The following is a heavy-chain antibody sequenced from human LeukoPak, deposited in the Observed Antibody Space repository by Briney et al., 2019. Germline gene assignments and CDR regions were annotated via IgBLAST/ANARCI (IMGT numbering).Heavy chain of an antibody. CDR1: GYTFTPYF. J-gene: IGHJ4*02. CDR2: INPTGGST. CDR3: ARDRVIVGGTATYNFDH. V-gene: IGHV1-46*01. Sequence: ASVKVSCKASGYTFTPYFIHWVRQAPGQGLEWMGIINPTGGSTTYAQKFQGRVTVTRDMSTSTVYMKLSSLTSEDTAVYYCARDRVIVGGTATYNFDHWGQGTLVTVSS. D-gene: IGHD1-14*01.